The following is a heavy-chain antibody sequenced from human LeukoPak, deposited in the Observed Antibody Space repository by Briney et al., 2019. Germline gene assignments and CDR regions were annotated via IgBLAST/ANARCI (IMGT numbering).Heavy chain of an antibody. CDR2: SGTSGRT. CDR1: GFTFSSYS. CDR3: ARDLIAVGTTDYYYGMDV. Sequence: PGGSQRLSCAASGFTFSSYSMSWVRQVPGKGLEWVSISGTSGRTYYADSVKGRFTISRDNSKNMLYLQMNSLRAEDTAVYYCARDLIAVGTTDYYYGMDVWGQGTTVTISS. V-gene: IGHV3-23*01. D-gene: IGHD6-19*01. J-gene: IGHJ6*02.